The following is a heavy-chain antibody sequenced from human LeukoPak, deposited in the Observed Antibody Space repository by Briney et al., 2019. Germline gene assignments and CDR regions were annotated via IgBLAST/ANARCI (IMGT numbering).Heavy chain of an antibody. CDR3: AGDYADYVGYFFFDY. V-gene: IGHV3-11*01. CDR2: ISSSGSTI. J-gene: IGHJ4*02. D-gene: IGHD4-17*01. CDR1: GFTFSDYY. Sequence: PGGSLRLSCAASGFTFSDYYMSWIRQAPGKGLEWVSYISSSGSTIYYADSVKGRFTISRDNAKNSLYLQMNSLRAEDTAVYYCAGDYADYVGYFFFDYWGQGTLVTVSS.